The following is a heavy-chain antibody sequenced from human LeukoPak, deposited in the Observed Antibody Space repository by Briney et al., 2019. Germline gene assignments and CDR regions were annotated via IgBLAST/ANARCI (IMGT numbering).Heavy chain of an antibody. CDR3: ARAISYYDFWSGYSNWFDP. J-gene: IGHJ5*02. CDR1: GGSISSYY. Sequence: SETLSLTCTVSGGSISSYYWSWIRQPAGKGLEWIGRIYTSGSTNYNPSLKSRVTMSVDTSKNQFSLKLSSVAAADTAVYYCARAISYYDFWSGYSNWFDPWGQGTLVTVSS. CDR2: IYTSGST. D-gene: IGHD3-3*01. V-gene: IGHV4-4*07.